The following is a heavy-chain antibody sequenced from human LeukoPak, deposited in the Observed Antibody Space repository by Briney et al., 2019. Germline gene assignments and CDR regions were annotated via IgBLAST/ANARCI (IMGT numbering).Heavy chain of an antibody. J-gene: IGHJ4*02. CDR3: ASTLDYGDNDY. Sequence: PGGSLRLSCAASGFTFSSYAMAWVRQAPGKGLEWVSSISSSSSYIYYADSVKGRFTISRDNAKNSLYLQMNSLRAEDTAVYYCASTLDYGDNDYWGQGTLVTVSS. V-gene: IGHV3-21*01. CDR1: GFTFSSYA. D-gene: IGHD4-17*01. CDR2: ISSSSSYI.